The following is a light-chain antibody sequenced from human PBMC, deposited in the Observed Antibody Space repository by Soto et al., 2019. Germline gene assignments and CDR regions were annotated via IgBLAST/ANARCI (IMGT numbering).Light chain of an antibody. CDR2: EVK. Sequence: QSVLTQPASVSGSLGQSITIPCTATSSDLDYYNYVSWYQQRPGRPPKRLIYEVKYRPSGVSNRFSGYKSGTAASLPISGLQPEDEADYYCRSFTGTNTRVVGGGTELT. J-gene: IGLJ3*02. CDR1: SSDLDYYNY. V-gene: IGLV2-14*01. CDR3: RSFTGTNTRV.